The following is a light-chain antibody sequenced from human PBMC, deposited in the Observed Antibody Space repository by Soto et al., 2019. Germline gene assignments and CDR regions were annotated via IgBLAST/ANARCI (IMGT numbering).Light chain of an antibody. V-gene: IGLV2-14*01. Sequence: QSVLTQPASVSGSPGQSITISCTGTSSDVGGYNYVSWYQQHPGEAPKLMIYEVSNQPSGVSNRFSGSKSGNTASLTISGLQAEDEADYYCSSYTSSDTYVFGTVTKLTVL. CDR2: EVS. J-gene: IGLJ1*01. CDR1: SSDVGGYNY. CDR3: SSYTSSDTYV.